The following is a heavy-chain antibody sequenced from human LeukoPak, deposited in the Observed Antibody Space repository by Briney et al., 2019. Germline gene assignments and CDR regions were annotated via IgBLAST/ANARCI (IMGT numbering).Heavy chain of an antibody. J-gene: IGHJ6*03. CDR3: ARPGSPSSYYYYMDV. Sequence: ETLSLTCTVSGGSISSYYWSWIRQPPGKGLEWIGYIYTSGSTNYNPSLKSRVTISVDTSKNQFSLKLSSVTAADTAVYYCARPGSPSSYYYYMDVWGKGTTVTVSS. CDR2: IYTSGST. CDR1: GGSISSYY. D-gene: IGHD2-15*01. V-gene: IGHV4-4*09.